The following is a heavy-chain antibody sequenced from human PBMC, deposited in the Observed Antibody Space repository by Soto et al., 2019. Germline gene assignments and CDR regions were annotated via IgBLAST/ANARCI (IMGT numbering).Heavy chain of an antibody. D-gene: IGHD5-18*01. CDR3: ARIQMASIK. CDR2: IYYTGST. V-gene: IGHV4-31*03. J-gene: IGHJ4*02. Sequence: SETLSLTCRVSGAAIRRGGYYWGWLRQSPGKGLEWIGHIYYTGSTFYSPSLKSRLTISLDTSKNQFSLDLRSVTAADTAMYSCARIQMASIKWGRGPLVTVSS. CDR1: GAAIRRGGYY.